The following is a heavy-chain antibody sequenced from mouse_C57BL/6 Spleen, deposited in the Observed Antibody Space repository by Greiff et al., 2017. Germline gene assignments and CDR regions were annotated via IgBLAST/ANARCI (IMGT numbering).Heavy chain of an antibody. V-gene: IGHV1-64*01. Sequence: QVQLQQPGAELVKPGASVKLSCKASGYTFTSYWMHWVKQRPGQGLEWIGMIHPNSGSTNYNEKFKSKATLTVDKSSSTAYMQLSSLTSEDSAVYYCARSMTTVVADAMDYWGQGTSVTVAS. D-gene: IGHD1-1*01. J-gene: IGHJ4*01. CDR2: IHPNSGST. CDR1: GYTFTSYW. CDR3: ARSMTTVVADAMDY.